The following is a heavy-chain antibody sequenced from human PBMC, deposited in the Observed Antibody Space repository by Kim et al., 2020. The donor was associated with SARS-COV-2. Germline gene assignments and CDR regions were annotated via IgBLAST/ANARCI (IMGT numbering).Heavy chain of an antibody. J-gene: IGHJ4*02. CDR3: ARHPRDTARVHGFYFDY. Sequence: SETLSLTCTVSGGSISSSSYYWGWIRQPPGKGLEWIGSIYYSGSTYYNPSLKSRVTISVDTSKNQFSLKLSSVTAADTAVYYCARHPRDTARVHGFYFDYCGQGTLVTVSS. V-gene: IGHV4-39*01. CDR1: GGSISSSSYY. CDR2: IYYSGST. D-gene: IGHD5-18*01.